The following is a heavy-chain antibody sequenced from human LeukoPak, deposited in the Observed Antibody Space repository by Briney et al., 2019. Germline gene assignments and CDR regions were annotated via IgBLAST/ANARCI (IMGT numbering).Heavy chain of an antibody. CDR2: IYYSGST. CDR1: GGSISSGDYY. CDR3: ARADYYGSGSYFLFGY. D-gene: IGHD3-10*01. J-gene: IGHJ4*02. Sequence: PSETLSLTCTVSGGSISSGDYYWSWIRQPPGKGLEWIGYIYYSGSTYYNPSLKSRVTISVDTSKNQFSLKLSSVTAADTAVYYCARADYYGSGSYFLFGYWGQGTLVTVSP. V-gene: IGHV4-30-4*01.